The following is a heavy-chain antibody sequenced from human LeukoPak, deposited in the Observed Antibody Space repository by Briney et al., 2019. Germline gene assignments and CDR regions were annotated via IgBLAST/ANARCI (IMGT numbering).Heavy chain of an antibody. CDR2: IYYSGST. J-gene: IGHJ3*01. CDR3: ARRRLAATATGPFDL. CDR1: GCSISGYY. D-gene: IGHD2-21*02. Sequence: PSETLSLTCSVSGCSISGYYWNWIRQPPGRGLEWIGYIYYSGSTSYNPSLKSRVTISVDTSNNQFSLRLASVATADTAVYYCARRRLAATATGPFDLCGQGTMVTISS. V-gene: IGHV4-59*01.